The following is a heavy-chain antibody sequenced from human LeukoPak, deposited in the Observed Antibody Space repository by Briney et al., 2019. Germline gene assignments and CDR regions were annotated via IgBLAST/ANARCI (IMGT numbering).Heavy chain of an antibody. J-gene: IGHJ4*02. CDR2: IFYSGST. V-gene: IGHV4-39*07. Sequence: SETLSLTCTVSGGSISTSNYYWGWIRQPPGKGLEWIGNIFYSGSTYYSPSLKRRVTISLDTSRNQFSLKLSSVTAADTAVYYCARGAVAYYYFDNWGQGTLVTVSS. CDR1: GGSISTSNYY. D-gene: IGHD6-19*01. CDR3: ARGAVAYYYFDN.